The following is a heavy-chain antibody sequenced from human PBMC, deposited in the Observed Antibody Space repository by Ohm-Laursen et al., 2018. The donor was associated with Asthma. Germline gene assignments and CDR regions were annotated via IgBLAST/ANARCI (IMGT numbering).Heavy chain of an antibody. CDR1: GFTFSIYS. Sequence: SLRLSCTAPGFTFSIYSMHWVRQAPGKGLEWVAVISSDGSHKYYADSVKGRFTISRDNSKNTLYLQMNSLRAEDTAVYYCAKDLVAAAGLYYYGMDVWGQGTTVTVSS. CDR2: ISSDGSHK. CDR3: AKDLVAAAGLYYYGMDV. V-gene: IGHV3-30-3*02. J-gene: IGHJ6*02. D-gene: IGHD6-13*01.